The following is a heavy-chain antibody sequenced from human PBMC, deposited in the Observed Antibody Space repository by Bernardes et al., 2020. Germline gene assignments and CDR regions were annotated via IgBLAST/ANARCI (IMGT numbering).Heavy chain of an antibody. CDR1: GGSISSSSYY. V-gene: IGHV4-39*02. D-gene: IGHD5-12*01. CDR3: ARDGYNLYAFDI. Sequence: LSLTCTVSGGSISSSSYYWGWIRQPPGKGLEWIGSIYYSGSTYYNPSLKSRVTISVDTSKNQFSLKLSSVTAADTAVYYCARDGYNLYAFDIWGQGTMVTVSS. J-gene: IGHJ3*02. CDR2: IYYSGST.